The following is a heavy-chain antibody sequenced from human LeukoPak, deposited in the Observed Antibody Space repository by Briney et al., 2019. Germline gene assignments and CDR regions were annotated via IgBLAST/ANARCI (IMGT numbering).Heavy chain of an antibody. V-gene: IGHV4-39*01. J-gene: IGHJ4*02. CDR3: GRPLGPYSASYLDY. CDR2: VNYAVNT. CDR1: GASISSSTYY. D-gene: IGHD1-26*01. Sequence: SGTLSLTCTVSGASISSSTYYWGWIRQSPGKGLEWIGSVNYAVNTYYNPSLKSRVTISADTSKNQFSLKMNFVTAADTALYYCGRPLGPYSASYLDYWGQGSLVTVSS.